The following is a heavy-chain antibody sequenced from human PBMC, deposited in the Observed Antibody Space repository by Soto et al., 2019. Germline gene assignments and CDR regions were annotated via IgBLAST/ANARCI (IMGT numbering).Heavy chain of an antibody. CDR2: IIPMSGAT. Sequence: QVQLVQSGAEVKKRGSSMKVSCKASGGTFSSYALSWVRQAPGQGLEWMGGIIPMSGATNYAQKFQGRVTFTADESTNTAYLELTSLRSEDTAVYYCARGGPENDYWGQGTLVTVSS. J-gene: IGHJ4*02. V-gene: IGHV1-69*12. CDR3: ARGGPENDY. D-gene: IGHD1-26*01. CDR1: GGTFSSYA.